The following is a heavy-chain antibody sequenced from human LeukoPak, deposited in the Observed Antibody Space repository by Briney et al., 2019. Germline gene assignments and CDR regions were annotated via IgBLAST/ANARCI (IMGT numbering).Heavy chain of an antibody. CDR3: ARDGLDGIIAAAGGNDAFDI. D-gene: IGHD6-13*01. Sequence: GGSLRLSCAASGFTFSSYGMHWVRQAPGKGLEWVAVIWYDGSNKYYADSVKGRFTISRDNSKNTLYLQMNSLRAEDTAVYYCARDGLDGIIAAAGGNDAFDIWGQGTMVTVSS. J-gene: IGHJ3*02. CDR2: IWYDGSNK. V-gene: IGHV3-33*01. CDR1: GFTFSSYG.